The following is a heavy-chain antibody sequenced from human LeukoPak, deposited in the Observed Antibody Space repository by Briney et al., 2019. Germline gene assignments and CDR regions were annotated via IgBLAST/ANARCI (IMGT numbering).Heavy chain of an antibody. D-gene: IGHD7-27*01. CDR3: ARGSNWRFDY. J-gene: IGHJ4*02. Sequence: ASVTVSFKASVYTFTTYYIHWVRQAPGQGLEWMGVINPSGGITSYTQKFQGRVTMTRDTSTSTVYMELSSLRSEDTAVYYCARGSNWRFDYWGQGTLVTVSS. V-gene: IGHV1-46*01. CDR1: VYTFTTYY. CDR2: INPSGGIT.